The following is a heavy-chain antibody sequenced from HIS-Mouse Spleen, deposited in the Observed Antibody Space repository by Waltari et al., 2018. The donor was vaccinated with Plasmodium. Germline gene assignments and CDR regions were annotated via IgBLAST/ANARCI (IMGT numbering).Heavy chain of an antibody. CDR3: ARLVVVASKDSY. J-gene: IGHJ4*02. CDR2: INQSGST. CDR1: GGSFSGYY. V-gene: IGHV4-34*01. D-gene: IGHD2-15*01. Sequence: QVQLQQWGAGLLKPSETLSPTCAVYGGSFSGYYWSWSRPPPGKGLEWIGEINQSGSTNYNPSLKSRVTISVDTSKNQFSLKLSSVTAADTAVYYCARLVVVASKDSYWGQGTLVTVSS.